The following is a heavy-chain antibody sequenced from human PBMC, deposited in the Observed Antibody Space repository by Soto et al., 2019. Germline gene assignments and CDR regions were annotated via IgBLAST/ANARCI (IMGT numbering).Heavy chain of an antibody. D-gene: IGHD2-2*01. Sequence: SETLSLTCTVSGGSISSYYWSWIRQPPGKGLEWIGYIYYSGSTNYNPSLKSRFTISVDTSKNQFSLKLSSVTAANTAVYYCARRTYPGYYFDYWGQGTLVTVSS. J-gene: IGHJ4*02. CDR2: IYYSGST. CDR3: ARRTYPGYYFDY. CDR1: GGSISSYY. V-gene: IGHV4-59*08.